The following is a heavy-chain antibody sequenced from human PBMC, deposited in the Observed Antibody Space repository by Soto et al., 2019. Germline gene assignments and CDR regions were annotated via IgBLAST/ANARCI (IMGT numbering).Heavy chain of an antibody. CDR2: INSNGGTT. D-gene: IGHD3-16*01. CDR1: GFSFSNYA. J-gene: IGHJ5*01. Sequence: EVLLVESGGDLVQPGGSLRLSCAASGFSFSNYAMHWVRQAPGKGLEYVSAINSNGGTTYYANSAKGRFTISRDNSRNTLYLQVGGLRADDTALYYCARGVSLTGLDSWGQGTLVTVSS. CDR3: ARGVSLTGLDS. V-gene: IGHV3-64*01.